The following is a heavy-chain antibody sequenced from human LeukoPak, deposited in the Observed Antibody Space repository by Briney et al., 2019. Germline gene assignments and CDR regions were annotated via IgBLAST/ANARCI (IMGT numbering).Heavy chain of an antibody. J-gene: IGHJ6*03. D-gene: IGHD1-26*01. CDR1: GYTFTGYY. CDR3: ARKTKVGATTYYYYYYMDV. V-gene: IGHV1-2*02. CDR2: INPNSGGT. Sequence: ASVKVSCKASGYTFTGYYMHWVRQAPGQGLEWMGWINPNSGGTNYAQKFQGRVTMTRDTSISTAYMELSRLRSDDTAVYYCARKTKVGATTYYYYYYMDVWGKGTTVTVS.